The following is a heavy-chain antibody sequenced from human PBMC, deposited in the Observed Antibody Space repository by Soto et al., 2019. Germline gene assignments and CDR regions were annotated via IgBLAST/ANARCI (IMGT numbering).Heavy chain of an antibody. V-gene: IGHV1-69*01. D-gene: IGHD6-13*01. CDR2: IIPSFGTA. CDR3: AREQGAAAGIREGITGDP. Sequence: QVQLVQSGAAVKKPGSSVKVSCKASGGTFSSYAISWVRQAPGQGLEWMGGIIPSFGTANYAQKFQRRVTISADESTSTAFMELSRLGSEGPAVYCCAREQGAAAGIREGITGDPWGQGTLVTVSS. J-gene: IGHJ5*02. CDR1: GGTFSSYA.